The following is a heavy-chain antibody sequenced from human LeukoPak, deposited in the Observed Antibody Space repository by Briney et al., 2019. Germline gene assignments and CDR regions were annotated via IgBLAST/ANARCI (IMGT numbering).Heavy chain of an antibody. CDR2: ISSDGTYT. D-gene: IGHD2-21*01. V-gene: IGHV3-74*01. CDR3: AKDRTVIYLDAFDI. J-gene: IGHJ3*02. Sequence: GGSLRLSCAASGFTFSSHLMHWVRQAPGKGLVWVSRISSDGTYTNYADSVRGRFTISRDNSKNTLYLQMNSLRAEDTAVYYCAKDRTVIYLDAFDIWGQGTMVTVSS. CDR1: GFTFSSHL.